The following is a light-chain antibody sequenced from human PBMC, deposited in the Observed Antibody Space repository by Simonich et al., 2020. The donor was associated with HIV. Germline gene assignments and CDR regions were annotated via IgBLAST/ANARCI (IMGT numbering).Light chain of an antibody. CDR2: EGK. Sequence: QSALTQPASVSGSPGQSITISCTGTTSDVGNYNLVSWYQQHPGKAPKLMIYEGKKRPSGVSNRFSGSKSGNTASLTISGLQAEDEADYYCCSYVDSNTLVFGGGTKLTVL. CDR1: TSDVGNYNL. V-gene: IGLV2-23*01. CDR3: CSYVDSNTLV. J-gene: IGLJ2*01.